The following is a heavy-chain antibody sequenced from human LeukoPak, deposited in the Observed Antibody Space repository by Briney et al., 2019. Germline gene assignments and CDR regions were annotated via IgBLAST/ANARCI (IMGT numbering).Heavy chain of an antibody. CDR3: ANQQLGRVY. V-gene: IGHV3-74*01. J-gene: IGHJ4*02. CDR2: INTDGSST. D-gene: IGHD6-13*01. Sequence: GGSLRLSCAASGFTFSSYWMHWVRHAPGKGLVWVSHINTDGSSTSYADSVKGRFTISRDNAKNTLYLQMNSLRAEDTAVYYCANQQLGRVYWGQGTLVTVSS. CDR1: GFTFSSYW.